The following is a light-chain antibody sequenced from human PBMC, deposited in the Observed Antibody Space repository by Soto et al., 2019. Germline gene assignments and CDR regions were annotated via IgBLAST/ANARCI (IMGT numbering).Light chain of an antibody. Sequence: QSALTQPASVSGSPGQSITISCTGTSSDVGSYNLVSWYQQHPGKAPKVFIYEGRKRPSGVSNRFSGSKSGNTASLTISGLQAEDEADYYCCSFAGSTPFVFGTGTKVTVL. CDR3: CSFAGSTPFV. CDR1: SSDVGSYNL. V-gene: IGLV2-23*01. J-gene: IGLJ1*01. CDR2: EGR.